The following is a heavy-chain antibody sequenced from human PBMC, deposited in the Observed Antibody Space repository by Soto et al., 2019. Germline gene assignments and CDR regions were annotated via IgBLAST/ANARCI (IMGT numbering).Heavy chain of an antibody. D-gene: IGHD1-1*01. CDR1: GYTFINYD. J-gene: IGHJ5*02. V-gene: IGHV1-8*02. CDR3: ARMASSGTLNWFDP. CDR2: MNPGSGKT. Sequence: AAVKVSCMASGYTFINYDISWVRQATGQGLEWVGWMNPGSGKTGYANKFQGRVTMNRDAYTSTDHLELSSLTSEDTAVYYCARMASSGTLNWFDPWGQGTLVTVSA.